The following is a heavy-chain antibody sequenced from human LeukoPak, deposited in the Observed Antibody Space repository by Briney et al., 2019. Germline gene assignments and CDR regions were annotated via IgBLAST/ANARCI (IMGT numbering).Heavy chain of an antibody. Sequence: GSLRLSCAASGFTFSDYYMSWIRQPPGKGLEWIGEINHSGSTNYNPSLKSRVTISVDTSKNQFSLKLSSVTAADTAVYYCARADDFWSGYYRNYYYYYMDVWGKGTTVTVSS. CDR2: INHSGST. D-gene: IGHD3-3*01. CDR3: ARADDFWSGYYRNYYYYYMDV. V-gene: IGHV4-34*01. J-gene: IGHJ6*03. CDR1: GFTFSDYY.